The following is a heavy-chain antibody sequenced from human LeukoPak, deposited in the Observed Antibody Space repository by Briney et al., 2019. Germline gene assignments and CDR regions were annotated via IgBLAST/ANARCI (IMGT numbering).Heavy chain of an antibody. CDR1: GFTVSSND. CDR2: IYSGGST. Sequence: PGGSLRLSCAASGFTVSSNDITWVRQAPGKGLEWVSVIYSGGSTYYADSVKGRFTASRDNSKNIYYLQMNSLRAEDTAIYYCTRDTKNWGQGTLVTVSS. J-gene: IGHJ4*02. V-gene: IGHV3-53*01. CDR3: TRDTKN. D-gene: IGHD1-1*01.